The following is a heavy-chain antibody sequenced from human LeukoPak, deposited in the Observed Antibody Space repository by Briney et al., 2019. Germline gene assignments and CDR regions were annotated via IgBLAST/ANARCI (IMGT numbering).Heavy chain of an antibody. CDR3: ARSVFPYYSGSGSPYNVDVRQNIYFDF. Sequence: ASVKVSCKASGYTFTNYYIHWVRQAPGQGLEWMGTINPSVGTTRSAKGRASLTRDTSTSTVYMALSTLRSEDTAVYYCARSVFPYYSGSGSPYNVDVRQNIYFDFWGQGTLVTVSS. V-gene: IGHV1-46*01. CDR2: INPSVGTT. CDR1: GYTFTNYY. D-gene: IGHD3-10*01. J-gene: IGHJ4*02.